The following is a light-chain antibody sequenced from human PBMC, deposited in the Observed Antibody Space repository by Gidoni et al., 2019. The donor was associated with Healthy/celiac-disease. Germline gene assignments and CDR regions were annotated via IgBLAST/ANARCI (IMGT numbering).Light chain of an antibody. CDR3: MQALQTAIT. V-gene: IGKV2-28*01. J-gene: IGKJ5*01. Sequence: IVMTQSPLSLPVTPGEPASISCSSSQSLLHSNGYNYLDWYLQKPGQSPQLLIYLGSNRASGVPDRFSGSASGTDFTLKISRVEAEDVGVYYCMQALQTAITFGQGTRLEIK. CDR1: QSLLHSNGYNY. CDR2: LGS.